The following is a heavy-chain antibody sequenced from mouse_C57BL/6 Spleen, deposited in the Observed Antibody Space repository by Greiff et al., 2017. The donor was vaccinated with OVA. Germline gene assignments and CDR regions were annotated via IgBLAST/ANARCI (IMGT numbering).Heavy chain of an antibody. CDR3: ARYSDYGSSFYYYAMDY. CDR2: IRNKANGYTT. D-gene: IGHD1-1*01. J-gene: IGHJ4*01. V-gene: IGHV7-3*01. CDR1: GFTFTDYY. Sequence: EVKLMESGGGLVQPGGSLSLSCAASGFTFTDYYMSWVRQPPGKALEWLGFIRNKANGYTTEYSASVKGRFTISRDNSQSILYLQMNALRAEDSATYYCARYSDYGSSFYYYAMDYWGQGTSVTVSS.